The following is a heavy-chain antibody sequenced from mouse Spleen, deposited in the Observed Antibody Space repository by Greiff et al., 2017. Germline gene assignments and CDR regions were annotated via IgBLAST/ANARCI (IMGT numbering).Heavy chain of an antibody. CDR3: ARGPIYYGNPYYFDY. CDR1: GFTFSSYY. V-gene: IGHV5-12-1*01. Sequence: EVQLQESGGGLVKLGGSLKLSCAASGFTFSSYYMSWVRQTPEKRLEWVATISSGGGSTYYPDSVKGRFTISRDNAKNTLYLQMSSLNSEDTAVYYCARGPIYYGNPYYFDYWGQGTTLTVSS. J-gene: IGHJ2*01. CDR2: ISSGGGST. D-gene: IGHD2-1*01.